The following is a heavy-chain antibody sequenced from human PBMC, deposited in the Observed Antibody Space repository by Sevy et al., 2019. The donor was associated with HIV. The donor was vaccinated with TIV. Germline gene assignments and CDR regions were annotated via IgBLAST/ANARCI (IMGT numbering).Heavy chain of an antibody. D-gene: IGHD2-15*01. CDR1: GFTLSSYA. Sequence: GGSLRLSCSASGFTLSSYAMSWVRQAPGKGLEWVSAISGSGGSTYYADSVKGRFTISRDNSKNTLYLQMYSLRAEDTAVYYCAKDWGVFSGNSAGDAFDIWGQGTMVTVSS. CDR3: AKDWGVFSGNSAGDAFDI. J-gene: IGHJ3*02. V-gene: IGHV3-23*01. CDR2: ISGSGGST.